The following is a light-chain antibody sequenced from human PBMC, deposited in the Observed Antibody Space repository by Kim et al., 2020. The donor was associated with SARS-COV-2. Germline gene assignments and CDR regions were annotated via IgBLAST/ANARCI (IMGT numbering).Light chain of an antibody. CDR1: QSVLYSSNNKNY. CDR2: WAS. CDR3: QQYYSTPYT. V-gene: IGKV4-1*01. Sequence: DIVMTQSPDSLAVSLGERATINCKSSQSVLYSSNNKNYLAWYQQKPGQIPNLLIYWASTRESGVPDRFSGSGSGTDFTLTISSLQAEDVAVYYCQQYYSTPYTFGQGTKLEI. J-gene: IGKJ2*01.